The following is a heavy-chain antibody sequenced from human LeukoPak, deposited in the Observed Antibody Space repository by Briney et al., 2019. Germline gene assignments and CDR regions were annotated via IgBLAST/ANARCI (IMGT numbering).Heavy chain of an antibody. D-gene: IGHD6-13*01. CDR2: INHSGST. Sequence: SETLSLTCAVYGGPFSGNYWSWIWIRQPPGKGLEWIGEINHSGSTNYNPSLKSRVTISVDTSKNQFSLKLSSVTAADTAAYYCARGRWGGIGYWGQGTLVTVSS. J-gene: IGHJ4*02. CDR1: GGPFSGNY. V-gene: IGHV4-34*01. CDR3: ARGRWGGIGY.